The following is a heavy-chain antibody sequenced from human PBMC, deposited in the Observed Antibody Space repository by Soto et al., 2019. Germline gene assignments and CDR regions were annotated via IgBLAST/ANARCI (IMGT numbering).Heavy chain of an antibody. CDR1: GYTFTIYA. V-gene: IGHV1-69*13. Sequence: ASVKVSCKASGYTFTIYAIHWVRQAPGQGLEWMGWIIPIFGTAKYAQKFQGRLTITADESTSTAYMELSSLRSEDTAVYYCARSPYFTHRGGKRGIYYYYGMDVWGQGTTVTVSS. J-gene: IGHJ6*02. CDR2: IIPIFGTA. CDR3: ARSPYFTHRGGKRGIYYYYGMDV. D-gene: IGHD3-16*01.